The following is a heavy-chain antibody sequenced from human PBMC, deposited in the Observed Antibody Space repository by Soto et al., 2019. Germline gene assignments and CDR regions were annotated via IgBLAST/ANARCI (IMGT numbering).Heavy chain of an antibody. Sequence: SQTLSLTCAISGDSVSSNTASWNWIRQSPSRGLEWLGRTYFRSKWYNDYAVSVKSRIIINPDTSNNQFSLQLNSVTPEDTAVYFCAKGDNLGPKTGYAFDPWGQGSLVTVSS. D-gene: IGHD5-12*01. V-gene: IGHV6-1*01. CDR1: GDSVSSNTAS. CDR3: AKGDNLGPKTGYAFDP. CDR2: TYFRSKWYN. J-gene: IGHJ5*02.